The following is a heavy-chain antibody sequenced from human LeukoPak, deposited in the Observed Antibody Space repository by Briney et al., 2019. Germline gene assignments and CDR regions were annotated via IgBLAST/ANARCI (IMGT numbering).Heavy chain of an antibody. V-gene: IGHV4-39*01. Sequence: SETLSLTXTISGGSISSSSYYWDWISQYPGKGLEWLGTIYYSGSTYYNASLKSRLFISVDTSNNQFSLRLSFVTAADTAVYYCARRRYYDATGYLDWGQGTLITVSS. CDR3: ARRRYYDATGYLD. D-gene: IGHD3-22*01. J-gene: IGHJ1*01. CDR1: GGSISSSSYY. CDR2: IYYSGST.